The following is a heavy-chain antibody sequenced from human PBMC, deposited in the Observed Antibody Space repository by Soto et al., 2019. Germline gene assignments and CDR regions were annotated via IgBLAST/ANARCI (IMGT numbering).Heavy chain of an antibody. CDR1: GFTFGDYA. D-gene: IGHD1-26*01. CDR2: IRSKAYGGTT. Sequence: EVQLVESGGGLVQPGRSLRLSCTASGFTFGDYAMSWFRQAPGKGLEWVGFIRSKAYGGTTEYAASVKGRFTISRDDSKSIAYLQMNSLKTEDTAVYYCTRIPGEELYYYYYYMDVWGKGTTVTVSS. V-gene: IGHV3-49*03. CDR3: TRIPGEELYYYYYYMDV. J-gene: IGHJ6*03.